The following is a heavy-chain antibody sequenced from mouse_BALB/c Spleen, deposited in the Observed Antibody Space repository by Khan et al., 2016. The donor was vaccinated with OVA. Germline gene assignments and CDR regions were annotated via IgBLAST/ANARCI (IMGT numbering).Heavy chain of an antibody. J-gene: IGHJ2*01. CDR2: ISYDGSN. D-gene: IGHD2-1*01. CDR1: GYSITSGYY. CDR3: ADGNYFYY. Sequence: EVQLVESGPGLVKPSQSLSLTCSVTGYSITSGYYWNWIRQFPGNKLEWMGYISYDGSNNYNPSLKNRISITRDTSKNQFFLKLNSVTTEDTATYSCADGNYFYYWGQGTTLTVSS. V-gene: IGHV3-6*02.